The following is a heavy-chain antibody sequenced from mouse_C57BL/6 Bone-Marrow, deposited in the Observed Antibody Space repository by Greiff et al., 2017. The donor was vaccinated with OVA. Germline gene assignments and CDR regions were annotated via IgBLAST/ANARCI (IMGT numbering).Heavy chain of an antibody. CDR2: ISDGGSYT. J-gene: IGHJ4*01. Sequence: VQLVESGGGLVKPGGSLKLSCAASGFTFSSYAMSWVRQTPEKRLEWVATISDGGSYTYYPDNVKGRFTISRDNAKNNLYLQMSHLKSEDTAMYYCARDGYYLYAMDYWGQGTSVTVSS. V-gene: IGHV5-4*01. D-gene: IGHD2-3*01. CDR3: ARDGYYLYAMDY. CDR1: GFTFSSYA.